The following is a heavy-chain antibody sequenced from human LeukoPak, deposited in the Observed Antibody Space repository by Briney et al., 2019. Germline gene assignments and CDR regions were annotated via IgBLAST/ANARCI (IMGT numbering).Heavy chain of an antibody. CDR1: GFTFSSYC. V-gene: IGHV3-23*01. CDR3: ATLSVVVVPAELN. D-gene: IGHD2-15*01. CDR2: ISGSGGST. J-gene: IGHJ4*02. Sequence: GGTLRLSCATSGFTFSSYCMSWARQAPGKGLEWVSGISGSGGSTYYADSVKGRFTISRDNSKNTLYLQMNSLRAEDTAVYYCATLSVVVVPAELNWGQGTLVTVSS.